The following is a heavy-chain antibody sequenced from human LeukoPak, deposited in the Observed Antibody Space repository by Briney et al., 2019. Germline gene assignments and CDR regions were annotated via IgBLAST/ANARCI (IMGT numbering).Heavy chain of an antibody. V-gene: IGHV4-34*01. J-gene: IGHJ4*02. D-gene: IGHD6-13*01. Sequence: KPSETLSLTCAVYGGSFSGYYWSCIRQPPAKGLEWMGEINHSGSTNYNPSLQNRVTISVDTSKNQFSLKLSSVTAAATAVYYCARGTRGYSSSWYDYWGQGTLVTVSS. CDR3: ARGTRGYSSSWYDY. CDR1: GGSFSGYY. CDR2: INHSGST.